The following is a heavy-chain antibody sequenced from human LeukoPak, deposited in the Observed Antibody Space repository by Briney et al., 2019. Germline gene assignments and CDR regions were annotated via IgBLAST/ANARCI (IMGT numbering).Heavy chain of an antibody. CDR3: ARGRWIGVAAAAPPIYFDY. Sequence: SETLSLTCTVSGGSISSGGYYWSWIRQHPGKGLEWIGYIYYSGSTYYNPSLKSRVTISVDTSKNQFSLKLSSVTAADTAVYYCARGRWIGVAAAAPPIYFDYWGQGTLVTVSS. CDR2: IYYSGST. D-gene: IGHD6-13*01. V-gene: IGHV4-31*03. CDR1: GGSISSGGYY. J-gene: IGHJ4*02.